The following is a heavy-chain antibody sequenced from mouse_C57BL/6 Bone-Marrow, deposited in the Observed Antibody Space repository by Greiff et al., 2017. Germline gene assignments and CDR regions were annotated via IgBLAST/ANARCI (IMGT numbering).Heavy chain of an antibody. V-gene: IGHV1-5*01. CDR3: TREPYYYGSSYND. CDR2: IYPGNSDT. J-gene: IGHJ2*01. D-gene: IGHD1-1*01. CDR1: GYTFTSYW. Sequence: VQLQQSGTVLARPGASVKMSCKTSGYTFTSYWMHWVKQRPGQGLEWIGAIYPGNSDTSYNQKFKGKAKLTAVTSASTAYMELSSLTNEDSAVYYCTREPYYYGSSYNDWGQGTTLTVSS.